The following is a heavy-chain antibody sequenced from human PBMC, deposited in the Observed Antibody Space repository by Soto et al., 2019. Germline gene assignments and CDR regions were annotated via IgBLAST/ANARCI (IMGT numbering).Heavy chain of an antibody. CDR1: GYTFTKYG. CDR3: SRARYCTSPSCYNHYDHGMDI. J-gene: IGHJ6*02. Sequence: QEQLVQSGGEVKKPGASVSVSCKASGYTFTKYGITWVRQAPGQGLEWMGWIGVYNGKTNYARKLQGRVIMTADTPASTAYMELRSLRSDDTAVYYCSRARYCTSPSCYNHYDHGMDIWGQGTTVSVSS. CDR2: IGVYNGKT. V-gene: IGHV1-18*04. D-gene: IGHD2-2*02.